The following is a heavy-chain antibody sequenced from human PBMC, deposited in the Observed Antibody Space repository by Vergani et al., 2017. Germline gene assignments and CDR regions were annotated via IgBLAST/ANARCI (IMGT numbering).Heavy chain of an antibody. CDR3: ARFRGPDIVGTAFDH. V-gene: IGHV4-34*01. CDR1: GGSFSVYY. D-gene: IGHD5-12*01. CDR2: INDIRTT. J-gene: IGHJ4*02. Sequence: QVQLQQWGAGLLKPSETLSLTCGVHGGSFSVYYWSWIRQSPGKGLEWIGAINDIRTTNYNPSLRSRVTISVDTSKTQFSLRLNSVTAADTAVYFCARFRGPDIVGTAFDHWAQGTLVTVSS.